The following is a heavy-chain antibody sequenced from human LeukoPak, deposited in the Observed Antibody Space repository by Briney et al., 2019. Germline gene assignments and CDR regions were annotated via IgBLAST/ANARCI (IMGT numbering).Heavy chain of an antibody. Sequence: GGSLRLSCAASGFRFDDHAMHWVRQAPGKGLEWVSVIYSGGSTYYADSVKGRFTISRDNSKNTLYLQMNSLRAEDTAVYYCAGTSKWLAFDYWGQGTLVTVSS. J-gene: IGHJ4*02. D-gene: IGHD6-19*01. CDR2: IYSGGST. CDR3: AGTSKWLAFDY. V-gene: IGHV3-53*01. CDR1: GFRFDDHA.